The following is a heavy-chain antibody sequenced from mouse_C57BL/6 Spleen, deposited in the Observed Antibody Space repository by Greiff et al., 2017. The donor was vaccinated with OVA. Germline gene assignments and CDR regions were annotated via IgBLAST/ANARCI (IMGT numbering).Heavy chain of an antibody. Sequence: VQLQQSGPGLVAPSQSLSITCTVSGFSLTSYGVSWVRQPPGKGLEWLGVIWGDGSTNYHSALISRLSISKDNSKGQVFLKLNSLQTDDTATYYWALRGLGKAMDYWGQGTSVTVSS. J-gene: IGHJ4*01. CDR2: IWGDGST. V-gene: IGHV2-3*01. CDR1: GFSLTSYG. D-gene: IGHD4-1*01. CDR3: ALRGLGKAMDY.